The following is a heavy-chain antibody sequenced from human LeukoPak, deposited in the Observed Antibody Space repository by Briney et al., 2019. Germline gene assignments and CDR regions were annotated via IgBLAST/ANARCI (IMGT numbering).Heavy chain of an antibody. J-gene: IGHJ5*02. D-gene: IGHD3-9*01. CDR2: IYPQDSQN. CDR3: ATHEYDILTGYYGFDP. Sequence: GGALEIPWKASGFHFTTYWIVWGRQGPGKGLEGMGIIYPQDSQNKYSPPCQGQVTISADKSISTASLQWSSLKASDTATHYCATHEYDILTGYYGFDPWGQGTLVTVSS. CDR1: GFHFTTYW. V-gene: IGHV5-51*01.